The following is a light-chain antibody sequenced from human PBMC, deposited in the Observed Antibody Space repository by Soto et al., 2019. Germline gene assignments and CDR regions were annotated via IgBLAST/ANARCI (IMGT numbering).Light chain of an antibody. V-gene: IGKV3-15*01. CDR1: QSVRSN. Sequence: EIVMTQSPVTLSVSPGERATLSCRASQSVRSNLAWYQQKPGQAPSLLIYGAFTRATGIPTRFSGTGSGTEFTLTISSLQPDDFATYYCQQYNSFIFTFGPGTKVDIK. CDR2: GAF. J-gene: IGKJ3*01. CDR3: QQYNSFIFT.